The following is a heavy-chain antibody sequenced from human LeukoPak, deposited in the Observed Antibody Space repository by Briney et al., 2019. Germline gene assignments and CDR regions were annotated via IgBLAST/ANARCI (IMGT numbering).Heavy chain of an antibody. CDR3: ARVSYDSSGYYPDY. CDR1: GFTFSSYS. D-gene: IGHD3-22*01. Sequence: GGSLRLSCAASGFTFSSYSMNWVRQAPGKGLEWVSSISSSSSYIYYADSVKGRFTTSRDNAKNSLYLQMNSLRAEDTAVYYCARVSYDSSGYYPDYWGQGTLVTVSS. V-gene: IGHV3-21*01. CDR2: ISSSSSYI. J-gene: IGHJ4*02.